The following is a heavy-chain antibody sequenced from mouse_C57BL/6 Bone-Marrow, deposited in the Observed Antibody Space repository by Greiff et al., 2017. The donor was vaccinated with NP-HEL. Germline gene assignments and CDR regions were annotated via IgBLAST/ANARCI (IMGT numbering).Heavy chain of an antibody. CDR3: ARKGYPYYFDY. CDR2: IYPRDGST. D-gene: IGHD2-2*01. CDR1: GYTFTSYD. Sequence: VKLMESGPELVKPGASVKLSCKASGYTFTSYDINWVKQRPGQGLEWIGWIYPRDGSTKYNEKFKGKATLTVDTSSSTAYMELHSLTSEDSAVYFCARKGYPYYFDYWGQGTTLTVSS. J-gene: IGHJ2*01. V-gene: IGHV1-85*01.